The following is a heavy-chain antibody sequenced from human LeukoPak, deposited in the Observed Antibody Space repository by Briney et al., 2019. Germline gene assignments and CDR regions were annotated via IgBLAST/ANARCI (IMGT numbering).Heavy chain of an antibody. CDR2: IYTRGST. CDR3: ARVWSGSYDY. CDR1: GVTIMRFS. J-gene: IGHJ4*02. Sequence: SETLSRTCTVSGVTIMRFSWCWMRQPAGTGLEWIGRIYTRGSTSYNPSLKSRVTMSIDTSKNQFSLKLNSVTAADTAVYYCARVWSGSYDYWGQGTLVTVSS. V-gene: IGHV4-4*07. D-gene: IGHD1-26*01.